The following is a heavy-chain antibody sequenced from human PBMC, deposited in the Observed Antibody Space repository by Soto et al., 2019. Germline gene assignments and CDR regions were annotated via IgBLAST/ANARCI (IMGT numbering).Heavy chain of an antibody. CDR1: GYTFATYD. D-gene: IGHD2-21*01. CDR2: MNPNSGNT. CDR3: ARGDGYNFNWLDS. V-gene: IGHV1-8*01. Sequence: QVQLVQSGAEVKTPGASVKVSCKASGYTFATYDINWVRQAPGQGLEWMGWMNPNSGNTGYAQKFQGRLTMTRDTALSVAHMERSSLRNEDTAVYYCARGDGYNFNWLDSWGQGTLVTVSA. J-gene: IGHJ5*01.